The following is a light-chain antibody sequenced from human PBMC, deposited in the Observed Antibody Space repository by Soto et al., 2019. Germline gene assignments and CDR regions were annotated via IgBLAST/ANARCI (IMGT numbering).Light chain of an antibody. CDR3: HQYNSYWT. J-gene: IGKJ1*01. Sequence: DIRRTQSPSTLSASVGDRVTITCRASQSISSWLAWYQQKPGKVPKLLIYKASSLESGVPSRFSGSGSGTEFTLTISSLQPDGFATYYCHQYNSYWTFGQGTKVEIK. CDR2: KAS. CDR1: QSISSW. V-gene: IGKV1-5*03.